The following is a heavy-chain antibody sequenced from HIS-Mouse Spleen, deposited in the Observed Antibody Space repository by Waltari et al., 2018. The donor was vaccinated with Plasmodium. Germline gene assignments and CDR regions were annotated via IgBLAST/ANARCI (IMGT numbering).Heavy chain of an antibody. CDR2: IHYSGST. V-gene: IGHV4-59*01. Sequence: QVQLQESGPGLVKPSETLSLTCTVSGGSISSYYWSWIRQPPGKGLEWIAYIHYSGSTNYNPSLKSRVTISVDTSKTQFSLKLSSVTAADTAVFYCARGGYSSSSYYFDYWGQGTLVTVSS. D-gene: IGHD6-6*01. J-gene: IGHJ4*02. CDR3: ARGGYSSSSYYFDY. CDR1: GGSISSYY.